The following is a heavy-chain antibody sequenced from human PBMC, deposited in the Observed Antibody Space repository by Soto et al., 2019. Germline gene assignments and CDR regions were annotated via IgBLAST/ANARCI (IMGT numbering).Heavy chain of an antibody. CDR3: ARMEVAATPGFSAWFDP. Sequence: PSETLSLTCTVSGGSISSSSYCWGWIRQPPGKGLEWIGSIYYSGSTYYNPSLKSRVTISVDTSKNQFSLKLSSVTAADTAVYYCARMEVAATPGFSAWFDPWGQGTLVTVSS. CDR1: GGSISSSSYC. V-gene: IGHV4-39*01. D-gene: IGHD2-15*01. J-gene: IGHJ5*02. CDR2: IYYSGST.